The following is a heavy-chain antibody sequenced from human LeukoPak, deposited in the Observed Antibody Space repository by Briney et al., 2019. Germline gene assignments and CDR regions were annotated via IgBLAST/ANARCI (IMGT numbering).Heavy chain of an antibody. CDR1: RFTFSSYA. CDR3: ARAAYDSSGYLTL. J-gene: IGHJ4*02. Sequence: GGSLRLSCAASRFTFSSYAMTWVRQAPGKGLEWVSAISGSGGSTYYADSVKGRFTISRDSSKNTLYLQMNSLRAEDTALYYCARAAYDSSGYLTLWGQGTLVTVSS. CDR2: ISGSGGST. D-gene: IGHD3-22*01. V-gene: IGHV3-23*01.